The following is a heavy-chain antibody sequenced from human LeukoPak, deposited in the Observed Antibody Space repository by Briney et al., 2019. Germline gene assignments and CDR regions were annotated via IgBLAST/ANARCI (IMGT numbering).Heavy chain of an antibody. CDR1: GYTFTSYA. V-gene: IGHV7-4-1*02. CDR2: INTNTGNP. J-gene: IGHJ5*02. D-gene: IGHD6-13*01. CDR3: ARDKGKSYSSSWYHWFDP. Sequence: GASVKVSCKASGYTFTSYAMNWVRQAPGQGLEWMGWINTNTGNPTYAQGFTGRFVFSLDTSVSTAYLQISSLKAEDTAVYYCARDKGKSYSSSWYHWFDPWGQGTLVTVSS.